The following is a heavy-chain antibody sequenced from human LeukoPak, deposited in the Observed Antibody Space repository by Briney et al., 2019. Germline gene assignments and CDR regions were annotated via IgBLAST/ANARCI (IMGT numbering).Heavy chain of an antibody. CDR2: INPNSGGT. CDR3: ARPGYDSSGYPWFDP. Sequence: ASVKVSCKASGYTFTGYYMHWVQQAPGQGLEWMGWINPNSGGTNYAQKFQGRVTMTRDTSISTAYMELSRLRSDDTAVYYCARPGYDSSGYPWFDPWGQGTLVTVSS. V-gene: IGHV1-2*02. D-gene: IGHD3-22*01. J-gene: IGHJ5*02. CDR1: GYTFTGYY.